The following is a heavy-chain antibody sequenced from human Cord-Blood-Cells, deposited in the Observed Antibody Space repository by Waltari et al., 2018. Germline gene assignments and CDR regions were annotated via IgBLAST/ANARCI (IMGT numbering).Heavy chain of an antibody. CDR2: IYHRGST. D-gene: IGHD6-13*01. CDR1: GYSISSGYY. CDR3: ARVNSREATNWFDP. Sequence: QVQLQESGPGLVKPSETLSLTCAVSGYSISSGYYWGWIRQPPGKGLEWIGSIYHRGSTYYNPSLKSRVTISVDTSKNQFSLKLSSVTAADTAVYYCARVNSREATNWFDPWGQGTLVTVSS. V-gene: IGHV4-38-2*01. J-gene: IGHJ5*02.